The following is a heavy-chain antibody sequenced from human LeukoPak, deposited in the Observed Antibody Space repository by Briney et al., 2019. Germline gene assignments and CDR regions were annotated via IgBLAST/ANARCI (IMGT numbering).Heavy chain of an antibody. V-gene: IGHV3-30*18. CDR3: AKDGTPKFDY. CDR2: ISNDESEK. CDR1: GFTFSSYG. D-gene: IGHD1-26*01. J-gene: IGHJ4*02. Sequence: PGRSLRLSCAASGFTFSSYGMHWVRQAPGKGLEWVAVISNDESEKYYADSVKDRFTIPRDNSKNTLYLQMNNLRAEDTAVYYCAKDGTPKFDYWGQGTLVTVSS.